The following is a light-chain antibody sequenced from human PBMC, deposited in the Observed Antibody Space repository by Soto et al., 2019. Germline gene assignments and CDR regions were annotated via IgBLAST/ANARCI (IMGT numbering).Light chain of an antibody. CDR2: GAS. V-gene: IGKV1-39*01. Sequence: IQVTQSPYSLSASVGDRVTITCRASQSIGSHLNWYQQKPGTAPNLLIHGASSLQGGVPSRFSGSGSGTDFTLTITTLQPEDFATYYCLQTYSLPVAFGGGTKVDIK. J-gene: IGKJ4*01. CDR3: LQTYSLPVA. CDR1: QSIGSH.